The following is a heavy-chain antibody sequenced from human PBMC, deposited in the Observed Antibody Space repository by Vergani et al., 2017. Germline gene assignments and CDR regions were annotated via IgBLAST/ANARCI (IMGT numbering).Heavy chain of an antibody. CDR1: GYSFINYG. Sequence: QSQLVQSGDEVKKPGASVKVSCTTSGYSFINYGISWVRQAPGQGLEWLGWVSPYNGKTNYGQKIQGRVTMTTDTSTRTAYMQLRSLTFDDTAVYYCAREGCYDNIRGTYRPRSDYGMGVWDQGT. V-gene: IGHV1-18*01. CDR3: AREGCYDNIRGTYRPRSDYGMGV. D-gene: IGHD3-16*01. J-gene: IGHJ6*02. CDR2: VSPYNGKT.